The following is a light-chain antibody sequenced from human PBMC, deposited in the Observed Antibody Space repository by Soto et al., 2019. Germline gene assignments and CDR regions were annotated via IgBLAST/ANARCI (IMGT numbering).Light chain of an antibody. Sequence: QSALTQPPSASGSPGQSVTISCIGTASDIGRYNYVSWYQHHPGKAPKLIIYEVTKRPSGVPDRSSGSKSGNTASLTVSGLQADDEAAYYCNSYVGSNNYVFGTGTKVTVL. J-gene: IGLJ1*01. CDR3: NSYVGSNNYV. V-gene: IGLV2-8*01. CDR2: EVT. CDR1: ASDIGRYNY.